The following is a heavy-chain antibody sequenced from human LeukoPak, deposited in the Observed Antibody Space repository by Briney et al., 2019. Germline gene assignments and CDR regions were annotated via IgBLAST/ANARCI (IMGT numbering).Heavy chain of an antibody. Sequence: PGGSLRLSCAASGFTFSSYAMHWVLQARGKGPEWVAVISYDGSNKYYADSVKGRFTISRDNSKNTLYLQMNSLRAEDTAVYYCARGDSAPLFDCWGQGTLVTVSS. J-gene: IGHJ4*02. CDR3: ARGDSAPLFDC. D-gene: IGHD1-26*01. CDR1: GFTFSSYA. CDR2: ISYDGSNK. V-gene: IGHV3-30*04.